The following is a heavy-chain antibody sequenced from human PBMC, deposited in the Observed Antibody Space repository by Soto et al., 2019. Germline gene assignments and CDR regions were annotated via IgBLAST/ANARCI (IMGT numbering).Heavy chain of an antibody. J-gene: IGHJ5*02. CDR2: IDPTDSDT. Sequence: GESLKISCKGSGYIFTTYCISWVRQMPGKGLEWVGRIDPTDSDTTYSPSFQGHVTISADTSISTAYLQWSSLEASDTAMYYCARDDDLTGFYSGFDPWGQGTLVTSPQ. V-gene: IGHV5-10-1*01. CDR3: ARDDDLTGFYSGFDP. CDR1: GYIFTTYC. D-gene: IGHD3-9*01.